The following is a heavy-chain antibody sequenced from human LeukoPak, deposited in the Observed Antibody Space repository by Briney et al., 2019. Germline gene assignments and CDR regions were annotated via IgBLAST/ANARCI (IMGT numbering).Heavy chain of an antibody. D-gene: IGHD5-18*01. CDR2: IYYSGST. J-gene: IGHJ4*02. CDR3: ARALRGYSYGYSSYFDY. Sequence: SETLSLTCAVYGGSFSGYYWSWIRQPPGKGLEWIGYIYYSGSTNYNPSLKSRVTISVDTSKNQFSLKLSSVTAADTAVYYCARALRGYSYGYSSYFDYWGQGTLVTVSS. CDR1: GGSFSGYY. V-gene: IGHV4-59*01.